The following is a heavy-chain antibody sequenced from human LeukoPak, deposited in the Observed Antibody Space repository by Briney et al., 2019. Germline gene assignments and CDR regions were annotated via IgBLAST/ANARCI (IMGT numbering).Heavy chain of an antibody. Sequence: PSETLSLTCTVSGGSISRYYWSWIRQPPGKGLEWIGYISYTGSTTYNSSLKSRVTISLDTSQNHSLKLTSVTPADTAVYYCARTAKYYYGSETYYFFDYWGQGTLVTVSS. CDR3: ARTAKYYYGSETYYFFDY. CDR1: GGSISRYY. CDR2: ISYTGST. J-gene: IGHJ4*02. V-gene: IGHV4-59*01. D-gene: IGHD3-10*01.